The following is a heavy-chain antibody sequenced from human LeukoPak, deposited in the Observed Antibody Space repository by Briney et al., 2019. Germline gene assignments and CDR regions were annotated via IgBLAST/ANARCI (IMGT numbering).Heavy chain of an antibody. CDR2: INTDGSST. V-gene: IGHV3-74*01. D-gene: IGHD1-14*01. Sequence: GGSLRLSCAASGFTFSSYWMHWVRQAPGKGLVWVSRINTDGSSTSYADSVKGRFTISRDNGKNTLYLQMNSLRAEDTAVYYCTRVGSGTTRDYWGQGTLVTVSS. CDR1: GFTFSSYW. J-gene: IGHJ4*02. CDR3: TRVGSGTTRDY.